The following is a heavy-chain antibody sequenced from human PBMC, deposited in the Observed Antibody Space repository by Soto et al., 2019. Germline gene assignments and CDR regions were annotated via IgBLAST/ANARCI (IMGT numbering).Heavy chain of an antibody. V-gene: IGHV3-30-3*01. CDR3: VRDGNHYDSSGPCFDY. CDR1: GFTLRTYA. Sequence: QVQLVESGGGVVQPGSSLRLSGAASGFTLRTYAMHWARQAPGKGLEWVAVISYDGSNKYNADSVKGRFTISRDNSKNTLYLQMNSLRTEDTAVHYCVRDGNHYDSSGPCFDYWGQGTLVTVSS. D-gene: IGHD3-22*01. CDR2: ISYDGSNK. J-gene: IGHJ4*02.